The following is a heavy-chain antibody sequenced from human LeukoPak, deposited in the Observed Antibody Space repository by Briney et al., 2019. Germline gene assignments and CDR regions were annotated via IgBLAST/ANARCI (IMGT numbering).Heavy chain of an antibody. CDR2: IYHSGST. CDR1: GGSISSGGYS. J-gene: IGHJ4*02. V-gene: IGHV4-30-2*01. CDR3: ARGIRGYSSYDSLEKLEERELDY. Sequence: SETLSLTCAVSGGSISSGGYSWSWIRQPPGKGLEWIGYIYHSGSTYYNPSLKSRVTISVDRSKNQFSLKLSSVTAADTAVYYCARGIRGYSSYDSLEKLEERELDYWGQGTLVTVSS. D-gene: IGHD5-12*01.